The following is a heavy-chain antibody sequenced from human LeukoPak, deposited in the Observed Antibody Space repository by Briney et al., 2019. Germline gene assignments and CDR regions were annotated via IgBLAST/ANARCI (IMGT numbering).Heavy chain of an antibody. CDR1: GYTFTSYY. Sequence: ASVKVSCKASGYTFTSYYMNWVRQAPGQGLEWVGWISAYNGKTNHAQEFQGRVTLTIDTSTSTAYMELRSLRSDDTAIYYCARDFGGFGYYFDYGGQGTLVTVSS. J-gene: IGHJ4*02. CDR2: ISAYNGKT. CDR3: ARDFGGFGYYFDY. D-gene: IGHD3-10*01. V-gene: IGHV1-18*04.